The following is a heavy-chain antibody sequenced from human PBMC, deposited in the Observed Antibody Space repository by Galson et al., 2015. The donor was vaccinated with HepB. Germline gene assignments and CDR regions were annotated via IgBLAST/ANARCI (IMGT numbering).Heavy chain of an antibody. CDR1: GGTFDSYA. D-gene: IGHD2-2*01. CDR2: IIPIIGTA. CDR3: ARGAGLEGHCSSTGCPFDH. V-gene: IGHV1-69*01. J-gene: IGHJ4*02. Sequence: ASGGTFDSYAINWVRQAPGQGFEWMGGIIPIIGTANFAQKFQGRLTITADESTSTAYMELINLRSEDAAVYYCARGAGLEGHCSSTGCPFDHWGQGTLLTVSS.